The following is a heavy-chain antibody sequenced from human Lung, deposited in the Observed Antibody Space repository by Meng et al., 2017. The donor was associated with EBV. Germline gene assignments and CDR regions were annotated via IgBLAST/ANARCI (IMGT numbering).Heavy chain of an antibody. CDR2: IYYSGDT. CDR1: GGSISSTGYY. D-gene: IGHD6-6*01. CDR3: AREYSSSSGLPGP. J-gene: IGHJ5*02. V-gene: IGHV4-30-4*08. Sequence: QRQLPESGPGLVKPSSTLSLTCTVSGGSISSTGYYWSWIRHHPGKGLEWIGYIYYSGDTDYNPSLKSRVTISVDTSRNQFSLKLTSVTAADTAVYYCAREYSSSSGLPGPWGQGTLVTVSS.